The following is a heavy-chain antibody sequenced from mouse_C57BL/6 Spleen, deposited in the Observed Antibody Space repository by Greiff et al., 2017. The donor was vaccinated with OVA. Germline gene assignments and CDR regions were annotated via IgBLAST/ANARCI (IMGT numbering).Heavy chain of an antibody. CDR1: GYTFTSYW. V-gene: IGHV1-69*01. CDR2: IDPSDSYT. D-gene: IGHD2-4*01. Sequence: VQLQQPGAELVMPGASVKLSCKASGYTFTSYWMHWVKQRPGQGLEWIGEIDPSDSYTNYNQKFKGKSTLTVDKSSSTAYMQLSSLTSEDSAVYYCASGYARGDYGWFAYWGQGTLVTVSA. J-gene: IGHJ3*01. CDR3: ASGYARGDYGWFAY.